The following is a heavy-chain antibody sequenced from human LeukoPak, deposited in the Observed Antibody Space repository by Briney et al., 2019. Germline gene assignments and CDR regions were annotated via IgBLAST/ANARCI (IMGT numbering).Heavy chain of an antibody. J-gene: IGHJ5*02. V-gene: IGHV4-34*01. D-gene: IGHD3-10*01. CDR3: ARGLGPGNWFDP. CDR1: GGSFSGYY. CDR2: INHSGST. Sequence: SETLSLTCAVYGGSFSGYYWSWIRQPPGKGLEWIGEINHSGSTNYNPSLKSRVTISVDTSKNQLSLKLSSVTAADTAMFYCARGLGPGNWFDPWGQGTLVTVSS.